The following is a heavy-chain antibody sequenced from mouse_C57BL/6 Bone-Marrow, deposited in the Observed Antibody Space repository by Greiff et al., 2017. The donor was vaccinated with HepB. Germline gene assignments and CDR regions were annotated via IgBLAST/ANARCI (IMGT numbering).Heavy chain of an antibody. CDR2: INPNYGTT. D-gene: IGHD2-2*01. CDR3: ARGEDYGYDGFDY. CDR1: GYSFTDYN. J-gene: IGHJ2*01. V-gene: IGHV1-39*01. Sequence: VHMKQSGPELVKPGASVKISCKASGYSFTDYNMNWVKQSNGKSLEWIGVINPNYGTTSYNQKFKGKATLTVDQSSSTAYMQLNSLTSEDSAVYYCARGEDYGYDGFDYWGQGTTLTVSS.